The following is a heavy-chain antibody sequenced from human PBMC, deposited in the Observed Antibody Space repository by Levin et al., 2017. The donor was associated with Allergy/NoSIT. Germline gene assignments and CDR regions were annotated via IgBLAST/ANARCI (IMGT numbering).Heavy chain of an antibody. J-gene: IGHJ4*02. D-gene: IGHD4-23*01. Sequence: LSLTCAASGFPFSSYWMSWVRQAPGKGLEWVATIKQDGSEKYYVDSVKGRFTISRDNAKNSLYLQMNSLRAEDTAVYYCARDLWLNGGNSRLVFDYWGQGTLVTVSS. CDR1: GFPFSSYW. CDR3: ARDLWLNGGNSRLVFDY. V-gene: IGHV3-7*01. CDR2: IKQDGSEK.